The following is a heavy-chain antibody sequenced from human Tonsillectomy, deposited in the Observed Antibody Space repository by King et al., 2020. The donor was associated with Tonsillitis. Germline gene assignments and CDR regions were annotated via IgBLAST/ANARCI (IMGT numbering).Heavy chain of an antibody. D-gene: IGHD1-1*01. V-gene: IGHV4-31*03. CDR3: ARSRYNWKEDFDY. J-gene: IGHJ4*02. CDR1: GGSISSGGYY. CDR2: IYYSGST. Sequence: QLQESGPGLVKPSQTLSLTCTVSGGSISSGGYYWRWIRQHPGKGLEWIGYIYYSGSTYYNPSLKSRVTISVDTSKNQFSLKLSSVTAADTAVYYCARSRYNWKEDFDYWGQGTLVTVSS.